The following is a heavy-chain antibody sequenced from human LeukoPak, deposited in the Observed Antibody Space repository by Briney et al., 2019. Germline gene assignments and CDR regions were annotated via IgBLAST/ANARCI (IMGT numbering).Heavy chain of an antibody. CDR2: VHLDGRT. J-gene: IGHJ4*02. Sequence: RASETLSLTCAVSGGSVSSTNWWTWFRQPPGKGLKWIGEVHLDGRTNYNPSLTGRLTMSVDLYENHISLKLTSVTAADAAVYYCAREGGFYRPLDYSGQGTLVTVSS. D-gene: IGHD3-3*01. V-gene: IGHV4-4*02. CDR1: GGSVSSTNW. CDR3: AREGGFYRPLDY.